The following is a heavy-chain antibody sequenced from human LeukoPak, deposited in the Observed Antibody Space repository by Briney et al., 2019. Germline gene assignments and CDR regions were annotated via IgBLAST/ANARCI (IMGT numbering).Heavy chain of an antibody. Sequence: SETLSLTCAVYGGSFSGYYWSWIRQPPGKGLEWIGEINHSGSTNYNPSLKSRVTISVDTSKNQFSLKLSSVTAADTAVYYCATNTMMRPDNFDYRGQGTLVTVSS. D-gene: IGHD3-22*01. CDR2: INHSGST. V-gene: IGHV4-34*01. J-gene: IGHJ4*02. CDR3: ATNTMMRPDNFDY. CDR1: GGSFSGYY.